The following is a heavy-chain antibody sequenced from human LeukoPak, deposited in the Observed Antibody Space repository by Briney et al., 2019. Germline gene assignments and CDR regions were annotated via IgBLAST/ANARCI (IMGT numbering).Heavy chain of an antibody. J-gene: IGHJ6*02. CDR1: GGTFSSYA. CDR3: ARDIVVVVAATPYYYYGMDV. CDR2: IIPILVIA. Sequence: SVKVSCKASGGTFSSYAISWVRQAPGQGLEWMGRIIPILVIANYAQKFQGRVTITADKSTSTAYVELSSLRSEDTAVYYCARDIVVVVAATPYYYYGMDVWGQGTTVTVSS. D-gene: IGHD2-15*01. V-gene: IGHV1-69*04.